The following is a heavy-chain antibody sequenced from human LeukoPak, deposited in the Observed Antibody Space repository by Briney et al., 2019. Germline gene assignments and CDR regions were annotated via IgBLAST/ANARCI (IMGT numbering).Heavy chain of an antibody. Sequence: SETLSFTCAVYGGSFSGYYWSWIRQPPGKGLEWIGEINHSGSTNYNPSLKSRVTISVDTSKNQFSLKLSSVTAADTAVYYCARGGCSSTSCYTFDYWGQGTLVTVSS. CDR3: ARGGCSSTSCYTFDY. D-gene: IGHD2-2*02. V-gene: IGHV4-34*01. CDR2: INHSGST. J-gene: IGHJ4*02. CDR1: GGSFSGYY.